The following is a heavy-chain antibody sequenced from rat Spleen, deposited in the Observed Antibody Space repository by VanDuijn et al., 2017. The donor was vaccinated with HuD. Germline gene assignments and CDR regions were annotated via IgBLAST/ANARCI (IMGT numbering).Heavy chain of an antibody. CDR2: INKDSRTR. V-gene: IGHV4-2*01. CDR1: GFNTNDYW. Sequence: EVKLVESGGGLVQPGRSLKLSCAASGFNTNDYWMGWVRQAPGKGLEWIGEINKDSRTRKYNPSLKEKFTISRDNAQNTLYLQMNKVGSEDTATYYCAREAEKPFHYFDYWGQGVMVTVSS. J-gene: IGHJ2*01. D-gene: IGHD3-4*01. CDR3: AREAEKPFHYFDY.